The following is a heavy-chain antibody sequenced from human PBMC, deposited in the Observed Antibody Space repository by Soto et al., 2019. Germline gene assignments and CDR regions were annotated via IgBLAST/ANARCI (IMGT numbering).Heavy chain of an antibody. D-gene: IGHD2-2*01. J-gene: IGHJ4*02. CDR1: GGSIRSYY. Sequence: SETLSLTCSVSGGSIRSYYWGWIRQPPGEGLEWIAYIYYSGSTNYNPSLKSRVTISVDTSKNQFSLKLSSVTAADTAVYYCASLSRYCSSTSCWAYFDYWGQGTLVTVS. CDR3: ASLSRYCSSTSCWAYFDY. CDR2: IYYSGST. V-gene: IGHV4-59*01.